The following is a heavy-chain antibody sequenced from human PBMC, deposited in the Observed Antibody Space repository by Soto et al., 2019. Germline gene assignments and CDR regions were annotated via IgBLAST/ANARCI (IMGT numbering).Heavy chain of an antibody. D-gene: IGHD2-21*02. CDR3: ARALAYCGGDCYSFVGCYFDY. CDR2: IIPIFGTA. J-gene: IGHJ4*02. V-gene: IGHV1-69*01. CDR1: GGTFSSYA. Sequence: QVQLVQSGAEVKKPGSSVKVSCKASGGTFSSYAISWVRQAPGQGLEWMGGIIPIFGTANYAQKFQGRVTITADESTSTAYMELSSLRSEDTAVYYCARALAYCGGDCYSFVGCYFDYWGQGTLVTVSS.